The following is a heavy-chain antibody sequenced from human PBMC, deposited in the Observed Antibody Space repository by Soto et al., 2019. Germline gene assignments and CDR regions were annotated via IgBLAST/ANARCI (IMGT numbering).Heavy chain of an antibody. D-gene: IGHD2-2*01. J-gene: IGHJ6*02. CDR3: ARGTDCSSTSCSTPYYYYYGMDV. V-gene: IGHV1-69*13. Sequence: SVKVSCKASGGTFSSYAISWVRQAPGQGLEWMGGIIPIFGTANYAQKFQGRVTITADESTSTAYMELSSLRSEDTAVYYCARGTDCSSTSCSTPYYYYYGMDVWGQGTTVTVSS. CDR1: GGTFSSYA. CDR2: IIPIFGTA.